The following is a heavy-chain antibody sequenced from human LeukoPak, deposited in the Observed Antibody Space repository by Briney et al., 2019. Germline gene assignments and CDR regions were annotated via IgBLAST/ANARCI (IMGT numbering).Heavy chain of an antibody. J-gene: IGHJ4*02. CDR1: GYTLTSYD. CDR3: ARESIAVAGDPFDY. V-gene: IGHV1-8*01. CDR2: MNPNSGNT. D-gene: IGHD6-19*01. Sequence: ASVKVSCKASGYTLTSYDINWVRQATGQGLEWMGWMNPNSGNTGYAQKFQGRVTMTRNTSISTAYMELSSLRSEDTAVYYCARESIAVAGDPFDYWGQGTLVTDSS.